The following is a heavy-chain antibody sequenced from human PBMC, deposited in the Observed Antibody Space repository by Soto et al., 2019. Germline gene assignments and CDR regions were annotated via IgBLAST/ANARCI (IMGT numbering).Heavy chain of an antibody. CDR3: AKASGRSWYNWFDP. J-gene: IGHJ5*02. CDR2: IVPLFGTT. CDR1: GGNFTSYA. Sequence: SVKVSCKASGGNFTSYAISWVRQAPGQGPEFMGGIVPLFGTTNYAHKFRGRVTITADESTSTVYMEVSSLRSEDTAVYYCAKASGRSWYNWFDPWGQGTLVTVSS. V-gene: IGHV1-69*13. D-gene: IGHD6-13*01.